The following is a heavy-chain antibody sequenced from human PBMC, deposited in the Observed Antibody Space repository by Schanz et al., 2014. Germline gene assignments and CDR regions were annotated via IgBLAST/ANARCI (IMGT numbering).Heavy chain of an antibody. V-gene: IGHV3-11*05. J-gene: IGHJ4*02. CDR3: ARGHIAAAGAFDY. D-gene: IGHD6-13*01. CDR2: ISNSGTYT. CDR1: GFTFSDYY. Sequence: QVQLVESGGGLVKPGGSLRLSCAASGFTFSDYYMTWMRQAPGKGLEWISYISNSGTYTKYADSVKGRFVISRDNARSSLYLQMSSLRDGDTAVYYCARGHIAAAGAFDYWGQGTLVTVSS.